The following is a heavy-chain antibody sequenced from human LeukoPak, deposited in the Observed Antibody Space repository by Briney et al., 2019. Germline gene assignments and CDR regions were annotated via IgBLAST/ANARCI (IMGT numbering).Heavy chain of an antibody. D-gene: IGHD3-3*01. Sequence: ASVKVSCKASGYTFTRHGISWMRQAPGQGLEWMGWISCYNGDTHYAQNHQGRLTMTTDTFTSTAYMELRSLRSDDTAVYYCARDPSNTSGYHTWFDYWGQGNLVTVSS. CDR1: GYTFTRHG. J-gene: IGHJ4*02. V-gene: IGHV1-18*01. CDR2: ISCYNGDT. CDR3: ARDPSNTSGYHTWFDY.